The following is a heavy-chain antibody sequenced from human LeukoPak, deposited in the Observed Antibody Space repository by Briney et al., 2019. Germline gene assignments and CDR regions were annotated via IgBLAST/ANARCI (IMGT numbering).Heavy chain of an antibody. CDR3: ARDGDATVTEAPFDY. D-gene: IGHD4-17*01. CDR1: GGSISSYY. V-gene: IGHV4-4*07. CDR2: IYTSGST. Sequence: SETLSLTCTVSGGSISSYYWSWIRQPAGKGLEWIGRIYTSGSTNYNPSLKSRVTMSVDTSKNQFSLKLSSVTAADTAVYYCARDGDATVTEAPFDYWGQGTLVTVSS. J-gene: IGHJ4*02.